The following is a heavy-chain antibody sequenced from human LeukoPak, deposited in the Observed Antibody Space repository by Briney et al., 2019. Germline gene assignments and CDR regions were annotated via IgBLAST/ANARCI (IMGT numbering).Heavy chain of an antibody. V-gene: IGHV4-39*01. D-gene: IGHD6-19*01. CDR1: GGSIRGSTYY. CDR3: ATPSSGWHSFDY. Sequence: PSETLSLTCAVSGGSIRGSTYYWGWVRQPPGKGLEWIGSIYYSGSTYYNPSLKSRVTISVDTSKNQFFLRLSSVTAADTALYYCATPSSGWHSFDYWGQGALVTVSS. J-gene: IGHJ4*02. CDR2: IYYSGST.